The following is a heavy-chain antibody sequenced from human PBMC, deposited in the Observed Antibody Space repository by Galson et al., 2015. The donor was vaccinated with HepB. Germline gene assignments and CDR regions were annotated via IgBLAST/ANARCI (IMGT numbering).Heavy chain of an antibody. CDR1: GFTFTSSA. D-gene: IGHD6-13*01. V-gene: IGHV1-58*01. CDR2: IVVGSGNT. Sequence: SVKVSCKASGFTFTSSAVQWVRQARGQRLEWIGWIVVGSGNTNYAQKFQERVTITRDMSTSTAYMELSGLRSEDTAVYYCAASIIAAAETDYWGQGTLVTVSS. CDR3: AASIIAAAETDY. J-gene: IGHJ4*02.